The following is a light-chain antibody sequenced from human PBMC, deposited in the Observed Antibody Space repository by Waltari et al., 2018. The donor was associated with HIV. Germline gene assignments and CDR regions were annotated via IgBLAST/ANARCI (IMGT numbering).Light chain of an antibody. CDR2: FDL. Sequence: SSELTQPHSVSVAPGQTAMITCGGNNIESKSVQWYQQKPGQAPVLVLYFDLDRPSGIPERFSGSVSGNTATLTISRVDAGDEADYYCQVWDRSSAQVIFGGGTKLAVL. J-gene: IGLJ2*01. CDR3: QVWDRSSAQVI. V-gene: IGLV3-21*04. CDR1: NIESKS.